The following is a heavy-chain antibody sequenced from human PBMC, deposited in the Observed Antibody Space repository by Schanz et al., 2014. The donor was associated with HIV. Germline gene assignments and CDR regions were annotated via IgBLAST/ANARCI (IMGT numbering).Heavy chain of an antibody. CDR1: GSFGGTW. CDR2: INHSGST. CDR3: AKLILFDNHDFWSGYPD. V-gene: IGHV4-34*02. J-gene: IGHJ4*02. D-gene: IGHD3-3*01. Sequence: QVQLQQWGAGLLKPSETLSLTCAVYGSFGGTWWNWLRQPPGKGLEWIGEINHSGSTNYNPSLKSRVTISVDTSKNHFSLELTSGTAADTAVYYCAKLILFDNHDFWSGYPDWGQGTLVTVSS.